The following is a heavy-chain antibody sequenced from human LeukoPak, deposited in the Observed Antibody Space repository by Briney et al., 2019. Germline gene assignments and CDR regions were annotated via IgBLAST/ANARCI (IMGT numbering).Heavy chain of an antibody. CDR1: GFTFSTYD. D-gene: IGHD2-15*01. J-gene: IGHJ3*02. Sequence: SGGSLRLSCAASGFTFSTYDMHWARQATGKGLEWVSAIASAGDIYYSDSVRGRFTISRENAKNSLYLLVNSLRVGDTAVYYCTRGGRDGFDIWGQGTMVTVSS. V-gene: IGHV3-13*01. CDR3: TRGGRDGFDI. CDR2: IASAGDI.